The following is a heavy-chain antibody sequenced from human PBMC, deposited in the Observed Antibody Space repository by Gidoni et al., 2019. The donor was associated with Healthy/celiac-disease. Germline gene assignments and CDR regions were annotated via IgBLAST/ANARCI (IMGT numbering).Heavy chain of an antibody. CDR3: ARASSSSWYRDVDY. Sequence: EVQLVESGGGLVQPGGSLRLSCAASGFTFSSYEMNWVRQAPGKGLEWVSYISSSGSTIYYADSVKGRFTISRDNAKNSLYLQMNSLRAEDTAVYYCARASSSSWYRDVDYWGQGTLVTVSS. V-gene: IGHV3-48*03. CDR1: GFTFSSYE. J-gene: IGHJ4*02. CDR2: ISSSGSTI. D-gene: IGHD6-13*01.